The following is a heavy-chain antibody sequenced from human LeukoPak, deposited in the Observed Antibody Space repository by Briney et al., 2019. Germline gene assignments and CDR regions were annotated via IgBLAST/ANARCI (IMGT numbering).Heavy chain of an antibody. CDR3: VRDSLVGYGHRYFDC. CDR1: GFTFSNYW. J-gene: IGHJ4*02. Sequence: GGSLRLSCAASGFTFSNYWMSWVRQAPGKGLEWVANIKQDGSEKKYVDSVKGRLTISRDNAKNSLYLQMNSLRVEDTAVYYCVRDSLVGYGHRYFDCWGQGTLVTVSS. D-gene: IGHD5-18*01. CDR2: IKQDGSEK. V-gene: IGHV3-7*01.